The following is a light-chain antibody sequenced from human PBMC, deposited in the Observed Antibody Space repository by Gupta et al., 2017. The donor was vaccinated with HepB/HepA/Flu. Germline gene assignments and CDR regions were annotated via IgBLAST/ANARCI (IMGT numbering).Light chain of an antibody. Sequence: QSALTHPASVSGSPGPSITISCTGTSSDVGSHKLVSWYQQYPGKAPKLMIYEITKRPSGVSDRFSGSKSANTASLTISGLQAEDEADYYCCSYAGTNTLWVFGGGTKLTVL. CDR2: EIT. CDR1: SSDVGSHKL. CDR3: CSYAGTNTLWV. V-gene: IGLV2-23*02. J-gene: IGLJ3*02.